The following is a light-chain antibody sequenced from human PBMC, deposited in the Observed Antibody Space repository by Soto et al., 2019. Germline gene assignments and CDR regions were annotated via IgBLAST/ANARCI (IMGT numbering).Light chain of an antibody. CDR2: AAS. CDR3: PQSYGSPLT. J-gene: IGKJ4*01. CDR1: QSISNY. V-gene: IGKV1-39*01. Sequence: DMEMTQSPSSLSASVGDRVTITCRASQSISNYLNWYQHKPGKVPKLLIYAASSLQSGVPTRFSGSGSCTDFTLTINSLQPEDFATYYCPQSYGSPLTFGGGTKIEIK.